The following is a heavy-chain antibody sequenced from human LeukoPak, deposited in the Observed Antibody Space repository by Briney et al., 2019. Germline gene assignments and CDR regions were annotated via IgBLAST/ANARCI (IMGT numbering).Heavy chain of an antibody. CDR3: AKDSVGLGAFDI. D-gene: IGHD3-16*01. J-gene: IGHJ3*02. V-gene: IGHV3-73*01. CDR1: GFTFSGSA. Sequence: GGSLRLSCAASGFTFSGSAMHWVRQASGKGLEWVGRIRSKANSYATAYAASVKGRFTISRDDSKNTAYLQMNSLKTEDTAVYYCAKDSVGLGAFDIWGQGTMVTVSS. CDR2: IRSKANSYAT.